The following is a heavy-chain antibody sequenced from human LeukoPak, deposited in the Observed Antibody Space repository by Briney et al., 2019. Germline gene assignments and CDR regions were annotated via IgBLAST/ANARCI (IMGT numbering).Heavy chain of an antibody. CDR1: GDSVSSNSAA. Sequence: SQTLSLTCAISGDSVSSNSAAWNWIRQSPSRGLEWLGRTYYRSKWYNDYAVSVKSRITINPDTSKNQFSLQLNSVAPEDTAVYYCARDLLVGAKSVRAFDIWGQGTMVTVSS. J-gene: IGHJ3*02. CDR3: ARDLLVGAKSVRAFDI. D-gene: IGHD1-26*01. CDR2: TYYRSKWYN. V-gene: IGHV6-1*01.